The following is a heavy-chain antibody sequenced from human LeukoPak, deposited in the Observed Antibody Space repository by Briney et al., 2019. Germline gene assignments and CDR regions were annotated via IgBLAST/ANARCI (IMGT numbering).Heavy chain of an antibody. CDR2: IVPIFGTA. Sequence: GASVKVSCKASGGTFSSYAISWVRQAPGQGLEWMGGIVPIFGTAIYAQKFQGRVTITADESTSTAYVELSSLRSEDTAVYYCARDGRDGYNYRVPSDYWGQGTLVTVSS. V-gene: IGHV1-69*13. D-gene: IGHD5-24*01. J-gene: IGHJ4*02. CDR3: ARDGRDGYNYRVPSDY. CDR1: GGTFSSYA.